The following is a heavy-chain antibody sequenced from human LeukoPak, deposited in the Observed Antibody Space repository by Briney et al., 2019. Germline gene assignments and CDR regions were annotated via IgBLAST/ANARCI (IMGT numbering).Heavy chain of an antibody. CDR2: INAGNGNT. Sequence: VASVKVSCKASGYTFTSYAMHWVRQAPGQRLEWMGWINAGNGNTKYSQKFQGRVTITRDTSASTVYMELSSLTSEDTALYYCARDDCGDTCYPGGYWGQGTLVTVSS. CDR1: GYTFTSYA. D-gene: IGHD2-21*01. CDR3: ARDDCGDTCYPGGY. V-gene: IGHV1-3*01. J-gene: IGHJ4*02.